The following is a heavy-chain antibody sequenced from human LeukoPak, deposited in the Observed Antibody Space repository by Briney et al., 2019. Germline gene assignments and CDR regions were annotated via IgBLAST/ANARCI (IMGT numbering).Heavy chain of an antibody. Sequence: SESLSLTCTVSGGSISSYYWSWIRQPPGKGLKWIGYIYYSGSTNYNPSLKSRVTILVDTSQNQFSLKLTSVTAADTAVYYCARGVNDFWSGYYIDHWGQGTLVTVSS. CDR1: GGSISSYY. V-gene: IGHV4-59*01. CDR3: ARGVNDFWSGYYIDH. CDR2: IYYSGST. D-gene: IGHD3-3*01. J-gene: IGHJ4*02.